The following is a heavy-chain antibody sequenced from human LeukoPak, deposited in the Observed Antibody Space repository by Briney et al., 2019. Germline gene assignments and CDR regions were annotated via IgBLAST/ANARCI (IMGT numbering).Heavy chain of an antibody. D-gene: IGHD2-2*01. Sequence: GASVKVSCKASGYTFTSYYMHWVRQAPGQGLEWMGIINPSGGSTSYAQKFQGRVTMTGDTSTSTVYMELSSLRSEDTAVYYCAGEWGAGYCSSTSCYAGERYYFDYWGQGTLVTVSS. CDR3: AGEWGAGYCSSTSCYAGERYYFDY. CDR2: INPSGGST. V-gene: IGHV1-46*01. CDR1: GYTFTSYY. J-gene: IGHJ4*02.